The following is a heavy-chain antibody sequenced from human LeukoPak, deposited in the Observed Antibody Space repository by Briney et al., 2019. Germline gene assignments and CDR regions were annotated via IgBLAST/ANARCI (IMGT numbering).Heavy chain of an antibody. J-gene: IGHJ4*02. CDR2: INQDGRDK. Sequence: GGSLRLSCAASGFTFSNYWMTWLRQAPGKGLEWVALINQDGRDKKYVDSVKGRFSVSRDNAENSVIPQMDSLRAEDTAFYYCVVTTRSRSFDYWGQGTLVTVSS. D-gene: IGHD1-1*01. V-gene: IGHV3-7*01. CDR1: GFTFSNYW. CDR3: VVTTRSRSFDY.